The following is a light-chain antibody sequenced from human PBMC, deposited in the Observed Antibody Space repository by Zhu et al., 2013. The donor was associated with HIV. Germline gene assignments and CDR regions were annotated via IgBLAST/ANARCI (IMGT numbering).Light chain of an antibody. CDR3: QQYYSYPPT. Sequence: DIQMTQSPSSLSASIGDRVTITCRASQGISSYLNWYQQKSGKAPKLLVYAASTLQSGVPSRFGGRGSGTDFTLTISCLQSEDFATYYCQQYYSYPPTFGPGTKVDIK. CDR2: AAS. J-gene: IGKJ3*01. V-gene: IGKV1-39*01. CDR1: QGISSY.